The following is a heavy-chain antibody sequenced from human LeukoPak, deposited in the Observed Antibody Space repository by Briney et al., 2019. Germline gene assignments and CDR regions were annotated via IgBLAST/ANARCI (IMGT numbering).Heavy chain of an antibody. CDR2: IRSKAYGGTT. Sequence: GGSLRLSCTASGFTFGDYAMSWVRQAPGKGLEWVGFIRSKAYGGTTEYAASVKGRFTISREDSKSIAYLQMNSLKTEDTAVYYCITSGYGSGSYYNNWFDPWGQGTLVTVSS. CDR3: ITSGYGSGSYYNNWFDP. CDR1: GFTFGDYA. J-gene: IGHJ5*02. V-gene: IGHV3-49*04. D-gene: IGHD3-10*01.